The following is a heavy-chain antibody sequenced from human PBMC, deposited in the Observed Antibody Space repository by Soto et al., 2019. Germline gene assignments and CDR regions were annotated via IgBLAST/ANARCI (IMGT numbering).Heavy chain of an antibody. D-gene: IGHD6-13*01. J-gene: IGHJ4*02. CDR1: GFTFSSYG. CDR2: ISYDGNKS. CDR3: AKSVLATVGTYFVH. V-gene: IGHV3-30*18. Sequence: PGGSLRLSCAASGFTFSSYGISWIRLSPGKGLEWVSFISYDGNKSYYAGSVKGRFSISRDNSKNTLYLQMNNLRPDDAAVYFCAKSVLATVGTYFVHWGQGTVVTVSS.